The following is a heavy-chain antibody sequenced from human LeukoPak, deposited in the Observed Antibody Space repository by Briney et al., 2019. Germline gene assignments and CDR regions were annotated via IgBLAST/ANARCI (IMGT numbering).Heavy chain of an antibody. J-gene: IGHJ4*02. D-gene: IGHD3-9*01. Sequence: GGSLTLSYAASGFILHDQAMHRVLQAPAPGLESVSLFSWDGDSAHYADSVKGRFTISRDNSKNSLYLQMNSLRAEDTGLYYCAKDGRYFDWLSLPDYWGQGTLVTVSS. CDR3: AKDGRYFDWLSLPDY. CDR1: GFILHDQA. V-gene: IGHV3-43D*03. CDR2: FSWDGDSA.